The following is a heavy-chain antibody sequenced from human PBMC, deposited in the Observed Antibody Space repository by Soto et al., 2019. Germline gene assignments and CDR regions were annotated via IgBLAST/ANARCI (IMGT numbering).Heavy chain of an antibody. D-gene: IGHD2-2*01. Sequence: QVQLQESGPGLVKPSQTLSLTCTVSGGSISSGGYYWSWIRQHPGKGLEWIGYIYHSGTTYYNPSLQRRVTLSADTSKTQLSLNLTSVTAADTAVYYCARVRGNQLRGWVAPWGQGTLVTVSS. CDR2: IYHSGTT. J-gene: IGHJ5*02. V-gene: IGHV4-31*03. CDR3: ARVRGNQLRGWVAP. CDR1: GGSISSGGYY.